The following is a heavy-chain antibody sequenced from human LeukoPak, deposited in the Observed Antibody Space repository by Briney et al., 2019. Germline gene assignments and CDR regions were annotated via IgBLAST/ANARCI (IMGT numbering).Heavy chain of an antibody. V-gene: IGHV4-4*07. CDR1: GGSISSYY. J-gene: IGHJ5*02. Sequence: PSETLSLTCTVSGGSISSYYWSWIRQPAGKGLEWIGRIYTSGSPNYNPSLKSRVTMSADTSKNQFSLKLSSVTAADTALYYCARGRPYNNGVPPWFDPWGQGTLVTVSS. CDR2: IYTSGSP. D-gene: IGHD1-14*01. CDR3: ARGRPYNNGVPPWFDP.